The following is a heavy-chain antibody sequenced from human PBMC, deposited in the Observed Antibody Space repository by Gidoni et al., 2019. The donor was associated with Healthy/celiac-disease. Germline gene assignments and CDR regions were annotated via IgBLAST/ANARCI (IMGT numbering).Heavy chain of an antibody. CDR1: GFSLSTSGMC. J-gene: IGHJ3*02. V-gene: IGHV2-70*15. Sequence: QVTSRESGPALVKPTQTLTLTCTFSGFSLSTSGMCVSWIRQPPGKALEWLARIDWDDDKYYSTSLKTRLTISKDTSKNQVVLTMTNMDPVDTATYYCARIRIAVAGTGAFDIWGQGTMVTVSS. CDR3: ARIRIAVAGTGAFDI. CDR2: IDWDDDK. D-gene: IGHD6-19*01.